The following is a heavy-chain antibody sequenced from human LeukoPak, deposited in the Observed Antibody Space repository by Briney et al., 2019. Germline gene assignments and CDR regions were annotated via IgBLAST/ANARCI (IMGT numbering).Heavy chain of an antibody. CDR2: IYTSGST. D-gene: IGHD4-23*01. V-gene: IGHV4-4*07. CDR1: GGSISSYY. Sequence: SETLSLTCTVSGGSISSYYWSWIRQPAGKGLEWIGRIYTSGSTNYNPSLKSRVTMSVDTSKNQFSLKLSSVTAADTAVYYCARDFPPTAVDAFDIWGQGTMVTVSS. J-gene: IGHJ3*02. CDR3: ARDFPPTAVDAFDI.